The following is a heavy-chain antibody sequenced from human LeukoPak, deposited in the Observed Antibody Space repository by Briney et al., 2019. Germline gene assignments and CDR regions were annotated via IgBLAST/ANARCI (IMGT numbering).Heavy chain of an antibody. Sequence: HPGGSLRLSCAASGFTFDDYTMHWVRQAPGEGLEWVSLISWDGGSTYYADSVKGRFTISRDNSKNSLYLQMNSLRTEDTALYYCARGATHMDVWGKGATVTVSS. CDR1: GFTFDDYT. J-gene: IGHJ6*03. D-gene: IGHD1-26*01. CDR3: ARGATHMDV. CDR2: ISWDGGST. V-gene: IGHV3-43*01.